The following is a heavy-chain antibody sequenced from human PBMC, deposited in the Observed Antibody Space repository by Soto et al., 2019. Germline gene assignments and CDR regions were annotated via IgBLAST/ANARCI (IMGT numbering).Heavy chain of an antibody. D-gene: IGHD4-17*01. J-gene: IGHJ4*02. CDR3: AMMTTVTLRGFDY. V-gene: IGHV3-23*01. CDR1: GLTFSSYA. Sequence: EVQLLESGGGLVQPGGSLRLSCAASGLTFSSYAINWVRQAPGKGLEWVSGISGSGASTFYADSVKGRFTISRDNSKNTLYVLMNNLRAEDTAVYYYAMMTTVTLRGFDYWGQGTLVTVSS. CDR2: ISGSGAST.